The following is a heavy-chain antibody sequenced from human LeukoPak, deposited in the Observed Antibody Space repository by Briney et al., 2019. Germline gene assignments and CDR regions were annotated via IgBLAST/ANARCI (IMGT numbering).Heavy chain of an antibody. CDR2: IKQDGSEK. J-gene: IGHJ4*02. D-gene: IGHD3-10*01. V-gene: IGHV3-7*03. CDR3: ASGGLTYGSGSYFVY. Sequence: SGGSLRLSCAASGFTFSSYWMSWVRQAPGKGLEWVANIKQDGSEKYYVDSVKGRFTISRDNAKNSLYLQMNSLRAEDTALYYCASGGLTYGSGSYFVYWGQGTLVTVSS. CDR1: GFTFSSYW.